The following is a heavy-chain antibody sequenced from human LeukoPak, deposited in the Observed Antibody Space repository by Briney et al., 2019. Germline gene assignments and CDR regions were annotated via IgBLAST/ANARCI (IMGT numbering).Heavy chain of an antibody. J-gene: IGHJ5*01. CDR1: GFTFSSYG. V-gene: IGHV3-30*02. Sequence: GGSLRLSCAASGFTFSSYGMHWVRQAPGKGLEWVAFIQYDGSNKYHADSVKGRFTISRDNSKNTLYLQMNSLRPEDTAVYYCARGRRSGGITMIRGVKDRGWFDFWGQGTLVTVSS. D-gene: IGHD3-10*01. CDR2: IQYDGSNK. CDR3: ARGRRSGGITMIRGVKDRGWFDF.